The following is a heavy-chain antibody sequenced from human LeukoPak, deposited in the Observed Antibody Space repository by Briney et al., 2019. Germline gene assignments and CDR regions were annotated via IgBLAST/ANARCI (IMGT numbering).Heavy chain of an antibody. CDR1: GGSISNYY. V-gene: IGHV4-59*01. CDR3: ARGVYIAAAQYGY. CDR2: IYYSGTT. D-gene: IGHD6-13*01. J-gene: IGHJ4*02. Sequence: SETLSLTCTVSGGSISNYYWSWIRQPPGEGLEWIGYIYYSGTTNYNPSLKSRVTISVDTSKNQFSLKLNSVTAADTAVYYCARGVYIAAAQYGYWGQGTLVTVSS.